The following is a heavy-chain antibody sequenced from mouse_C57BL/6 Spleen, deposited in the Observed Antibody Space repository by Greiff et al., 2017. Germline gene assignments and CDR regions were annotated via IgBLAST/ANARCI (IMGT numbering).Heavy chain of an antibody. CDR1: GYTFTNYW. V-gene: IGHV1-63*01. Sequence: VKLMESGAELVRPGTSVKMSCKASGYTFTNYWIGWAKQRPGHGLEWIGDIYPGGGYTNYNEKFKGKATLTADKSSSTAYMQFSSLTSEDSAIYYCARGGTTVPYYFDYWGQGTTLTVSS. D-gene: IGHD1-1*01. CDR2: IYPGGGYT. CDR3: ARGGTTVPYYFDY. J-gene: IGHJ2*01.